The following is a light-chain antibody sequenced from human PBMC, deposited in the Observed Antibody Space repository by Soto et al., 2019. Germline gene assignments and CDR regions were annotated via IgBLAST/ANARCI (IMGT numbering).Light chain of an antibody. Sequence: QSALTQPASVSGSPGQSITISCTGTSSDVGGYNYVSWYQQHPNKAPKLMIFDVSNRPSGFSNRFSGSKSGNTASLTISGLQAEDEADYYCNSYTSSSTVVFGGGTKVTVL. J-gene: IGLJ2*01. V-gene: IGLV2-14*01. CDR3: NSYTSSSTVV. CDR2: DVS. CDR1: SSDVGGYNY.